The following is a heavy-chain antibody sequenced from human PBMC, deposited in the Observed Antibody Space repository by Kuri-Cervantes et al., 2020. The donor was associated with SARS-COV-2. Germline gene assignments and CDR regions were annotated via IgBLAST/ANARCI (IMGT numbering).Heavy chain of an antibody. J-gene: IGHJ4*02. CDR1: GFTFSSYG. V-gene: IGHV3-33*08. D-gene: IGHD1-20*01. Sequence: GESLKISCAASGFTFSSYGMHWVRQAPGKGLEWVAVIWYDGSNKYYADPVKGRFTISRDNSKNTLYLQMNSLKTEDTAVYYCTTSITGTPFDYWGQGTLVTVSS. CDR3: TTSITGTPFDY. CDR2: IWYDGSNK.